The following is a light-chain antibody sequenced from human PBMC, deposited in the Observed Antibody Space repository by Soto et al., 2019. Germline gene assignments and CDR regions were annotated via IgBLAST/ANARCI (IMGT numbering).Light chain of an antibody. J-gene: IGLJ1*01. Sequence: QSALTQPASVSGSPGQSITISCTGTSSDVGGYNYVSWYQQHPGKAPKLMIYEVSNRPSGVSNRFSGSKSGNTASLTISGLQAEAEDDYYCSSYTSSSIDYVFGTGTKVTVL. CDR2: EVS. CDR3: SSYTSSSIDYV. CDR1: SSDVGGYNY. V-gene: IGLV2-14*01.